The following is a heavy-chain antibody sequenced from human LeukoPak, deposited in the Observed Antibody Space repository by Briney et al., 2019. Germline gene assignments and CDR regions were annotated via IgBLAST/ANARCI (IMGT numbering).Heavy chain of an antibody. CDR2: INPTSSVT. Sequence: ASVKVSCKASGYTFVGYFMYWVRQLPGQGLECMGWINPTSSVTNYAQHFPGRVTMTSDTSISTTYMELSRLTSDDTAVYYCARGPKSFYYYVMDVWGQGTTVTVSS. V-gene: IGHV1-2*02. CDR3: ARGPKSFYYYVMDV. CDR1: GYTFVGYF. J-gene: IGHJ6*02.